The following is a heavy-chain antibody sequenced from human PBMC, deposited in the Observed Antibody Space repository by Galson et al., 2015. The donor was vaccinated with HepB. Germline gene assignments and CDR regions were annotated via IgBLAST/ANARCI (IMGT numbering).Heavy chain of an antibody. V-gene: IGHV4-61*07. CDR3: ASQTYYYSGMDV. Sequence: GKGLEWIGYIYYSGSTSYNPSLKSRVTISVDTSKNQFSLNLSSVTAADTAVYYCASQTYYYSGMDVWGPGNPGHRLL. CDR2: IYYSGST. J-gene: IGHJ6*02.